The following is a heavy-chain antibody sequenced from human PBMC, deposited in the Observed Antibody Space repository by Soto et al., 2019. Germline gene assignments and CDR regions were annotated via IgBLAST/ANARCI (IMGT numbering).Heavy chain of an antibody. Sequence: QVQLQESGSGLVKPSQTLSLTCAVSGGSISSGGYSWSWIRQPPGKGLEWIGDIHRSGSTYSNPSLTSRVTISVDRVKDQFSLRLSAVAAADTAVYSCARVAGSGWYDAWGQGTLVTVSS. CDR1: GGSISSGGYS. V-gene: IGHV4-30-2*01. CDR2: IHRSGST. CDR3: ARVAGSGWYDA. J-gene: IGHJ5*02. D-gene: IGHD6-19*01.